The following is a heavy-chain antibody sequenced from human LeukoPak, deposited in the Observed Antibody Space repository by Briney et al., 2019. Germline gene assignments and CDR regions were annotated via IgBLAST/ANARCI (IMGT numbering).Heavy chain of an antibody. CDR1: RFTFSSYA. CDR3: AREPGSFVH. V-gene: IGHV3-23*01. Sequence: GGYLRLSFEDLRFTFSSYAMSWVRQAPGKGLEWVSAISGSGGSTYYADSVKGRFTISRDNSKNTLYLQMNSLRAEDTAVYYCAREPGSFVHWGQGTLVTVSS. J-gene: IGHJ4*02. CDR2: ISGSGGST.